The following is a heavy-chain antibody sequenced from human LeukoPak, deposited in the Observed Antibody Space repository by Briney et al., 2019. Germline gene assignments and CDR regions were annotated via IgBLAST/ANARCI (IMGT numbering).Heavy chain of an antibody. Sequence: SETLSLTCTVSGDSISDYYWSWIRQPPGKGLEWIGYIHYSGSTNYSPSLKGRVTISVDTSKRQFSLNLTSVTAADTAVYYCARDLGYYGPRYGMDVWGQGTTVTVSS. CDR2: IHYSGST. V-gene: IGHV4-59*01. J-gene: IGHJ6*02. D-gene: IGHD3-10*01. CDR1: GDSISDYY. CDR3: ARDLGYYGPRYGMDV.